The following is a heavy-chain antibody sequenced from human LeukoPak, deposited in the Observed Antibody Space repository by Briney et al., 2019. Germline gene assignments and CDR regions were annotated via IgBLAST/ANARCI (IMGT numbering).Heavy chain of an antibody. D-gene: IGHD1-26*01. CDR1: GYTFTSYD. CDR2: MNPNSGNT. CDR3: ARGRRWELLMVY. V-gene: IGHV1-8*01. J-gene: IGHJ4*02. Sequence: ASVKVSCKASGYTFTSYDINWVRQATGQGLEWMGWMNPNSGNTGYAQKFQGRVTMTRNTSISTAYMELSSLRSEDTAVYYCARGRRWELLMVYWGQGTLVTVPS.